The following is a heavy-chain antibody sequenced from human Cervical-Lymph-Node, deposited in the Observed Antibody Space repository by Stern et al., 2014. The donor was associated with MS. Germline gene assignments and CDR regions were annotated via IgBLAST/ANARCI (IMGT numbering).Heavy chain of an antibody. Sequence: EVQLVESGGGLVQPGGSLRLSCAASGITLSSYWMHWVRQAPGKGLVWVSRMNSDGSSTSYVDSVKGRFTISRDNAKNTLYLQMNSLRAEDTAAYYCARSVGSSSDYFDYWGQGTLVTVSS. CDR3: ARSVGSSSDYFDY. D-gene: IGHD6-6*01. V-gene: IGHV3-74*01. CDR1: GITLSSYW. CDR2: MNSDGSST. J-gene: IGHJ4*02.